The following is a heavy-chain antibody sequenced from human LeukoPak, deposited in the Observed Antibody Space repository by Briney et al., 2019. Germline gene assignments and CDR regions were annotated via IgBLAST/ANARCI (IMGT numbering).Heavy chain of an antibody. CDR2: IDGSGDSI. Sequence: GGSLRLSCAASGFTLRSYAMSWVRQAPGKGLEWVSAIDGSGDSIYYADSVKGRFTIPRDNSKNTVYLQMNSLRAEDTAVYYCAKDGGGNWGSFDYWGQGTLVTVSS. D-gene: IGHD7-27*01. CDR1: GFTLRSYA. CDR3: AKDGGGNWGSFDY. V-gene: IGHV3-23*01. J-gene: IGHJ4*02.